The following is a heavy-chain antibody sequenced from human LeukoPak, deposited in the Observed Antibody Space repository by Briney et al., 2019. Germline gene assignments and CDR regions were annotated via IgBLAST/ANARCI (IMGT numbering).Heavy chain of an antibody. CDR1: GFTFSSYA. CDR2: ISYDGSNK. J-gene: IGHJ4*02. D-gene: IGHD6-13*01. CDR3: ARAAIAAAGIAGY. V-gene: IGHV3-30-3*01. Sequence: PGRSLRLSCAASGFTFSSYAMHWVRQAPGKGLGWVAVISYDGSNKYYADSVKGRFTISRDNSRNTLYLQMNSLRAEDTAVYYCARAAIAAAGIAGYWGQGTLVTVSS.